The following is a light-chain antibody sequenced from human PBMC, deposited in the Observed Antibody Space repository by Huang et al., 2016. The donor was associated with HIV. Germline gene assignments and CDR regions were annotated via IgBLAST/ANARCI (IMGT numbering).Light chain of an antibody. CDR1: QSISADY. V-gene: IGKV3-20*01. CDR2: AAS. Sequence: EIVLTQSPGTLSLSPGERATLSCRASQSISADYLAWYQQKPGQAPRLLIYAASSTATGIPDRFSGGGSGTDFTLTIYRLEPEDFAVYFCQQYAGSPWTFGQGTKVEIK. J-gene: IGKJ1*01. CDR3: QQYAGSPWT.